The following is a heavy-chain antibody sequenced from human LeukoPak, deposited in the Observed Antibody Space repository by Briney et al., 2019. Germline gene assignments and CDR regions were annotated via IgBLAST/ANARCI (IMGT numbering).Heavy chain of an antibody. D-gene: IGHD5-18*01. CDR3: ARGYSYGYLGYYYGMDV. V-gene: IGHV4-39*01. Sequence: PSETLSLTCTVSGGSISSSSYYWGWIRQPPGKGLEWIGSIYYSGSTYYNPSLKSRVTISVDTSKNQFSLKLSSVTAADTAVYYCARGYSYGYLGYYYGMDVWGQGTTVTVSS. CDR2: IYYSGST. J-gene: IGHJ6*02. CDR1: GGSISSSSYY.